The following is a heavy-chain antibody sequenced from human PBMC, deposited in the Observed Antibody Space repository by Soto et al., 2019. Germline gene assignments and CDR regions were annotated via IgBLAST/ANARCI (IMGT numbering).Heavy chain of an antibody. Sequence: EVQLLESGGALVQPGGSLRLSCAASGFSFTTYAMSWVRQAPGQGLEWVSVISKNGDETYYADSVKGRFTISRDSSNNLLPRRMSSLRVEDTAVYYCASYVRGPAFYLESWGQGTLVTVSS. CDR3: ASYVRGPAFYLES. V-gene: IGHV3-23*01. D-gene: IGHD3-10*02. CDR2: ISKNGDET. CDR1: GFSFTTYA. J-gene: IGHJ4*02.